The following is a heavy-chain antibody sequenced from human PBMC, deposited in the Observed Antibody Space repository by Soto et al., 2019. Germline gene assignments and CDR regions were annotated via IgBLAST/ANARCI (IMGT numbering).Heavy chain of an antibody. CDR2: INPDNGNT. D-gene: IGHD2-15*01. Sequence: ASVKVSCKASGYTFTRYTMNWVRQAPGQRLEWMGWINPDNGNTKSSQKFQDRVIITRDTSASTAYMDLSSLRSEDTAVYYCARGIATGQLDPWGQGTLVSVSS. CDR3: ARGIATGQLDP. J-gene: IGHJ5*02. CDR1: GYTFTRYT. V-gene: IGHV1-3*01.